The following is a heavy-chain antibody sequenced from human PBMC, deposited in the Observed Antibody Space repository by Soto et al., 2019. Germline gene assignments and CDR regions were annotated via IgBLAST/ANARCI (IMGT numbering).Heavy chain of an antibody. CDR2: IYWDDDK. J-gene: IGHJ6*02. CDR1: AFSLSTGGVG. CDR3: IQSRCGGDCLQSYASYYYYGMDV. D-gene: IGHD2-21*02. Sequence: QITLKESGPTLVKPTQTLTLTCTFSAFSLSTGGVGVGWIRQPPGKALEWLALIYWDDDKRYSPSLRSRLTITKDTSKNQVVLTMTNIDTVDTATYYCIQSRCGGDCLQSYASYYYYGMDVWGQGTTVTVSS. V-gene: IGHV2-5*02.